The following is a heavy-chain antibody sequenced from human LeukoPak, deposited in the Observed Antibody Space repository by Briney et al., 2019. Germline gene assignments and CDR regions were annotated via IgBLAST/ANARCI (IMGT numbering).Heavy chain of an antibody. J-gene: IGHJ4*02. CDR3: ARDGNYGDYFDY. Sequence: PSETLSLTCTVSGGPISSYYWSWIRQPPGKGLEWIGYIYYSGSTNYNPSLKSRVTISVDTSKNQFSLKLSSVTAADTAVYYCARDGNYGDYFDYWGQGTLVTVSS. CDR1: GGPISSYY. V-gene: IGHV4-59*01. D-gene: IGHD4-17*01. CDR2: IYYSGST.